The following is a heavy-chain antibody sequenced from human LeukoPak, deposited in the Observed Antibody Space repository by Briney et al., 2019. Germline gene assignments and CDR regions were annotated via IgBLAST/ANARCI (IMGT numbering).Heavy chain of an antibody. CDR2: IYPDDSNT. V-gene: IGHV5-51*01. J-gene: IGHJ4*02. CDR1: GYKFTNYW. CDR3: ALQPGYCSSASCSHFDF. D-gene: IGHD2-2*01. Sequence: GESLQISRKGSGYKFTNYWIVWVRQMPGKGLEWMGIIYPDDSNTRYSPSFQGQVTISVDKSFSTAYLQWNSLKASDTAMYYCALQPGYCSSASCSHFDFWGQGTLVTVSS.